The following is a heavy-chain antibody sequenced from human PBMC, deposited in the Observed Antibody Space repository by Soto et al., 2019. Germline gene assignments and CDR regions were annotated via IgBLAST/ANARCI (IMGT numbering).Heavy chain of an antibody. D-gene: IGHD1-26*01. CDR3: AREEYEGGIPYWYFDL. V-gene: IGHV3-30-3*01. CDR2: ISYDGSNK. Sequence: QVQLVESGGGVVQPGRSLRLSCAASGFTFSSYAMHWVRQAPGKGLEWVAVISYDGSNKYYADSVKGRFTISRDNSKNTLYLQMNSLRAEDTAEYYCAREEYEGGIPYWYFDLWGRGTLVTVSS. CDR1: GFTFSSYA. J-gene: IGHJ2*01.